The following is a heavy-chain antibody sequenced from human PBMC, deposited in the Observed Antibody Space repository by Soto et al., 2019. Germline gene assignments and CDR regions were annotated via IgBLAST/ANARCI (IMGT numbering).Heavy chain of an antibody. V-gene: IGHV3-11*06. CDR3: VRGGGGGLFDP. D-gene: IGHD2-15*01. CDR1: GXTFGDSE. Sequence: GSLRLSCAGSGXTFGDSEMSWIRQAPGKGLELLPYIIPGSRYPAYADSVKGRFTISRDNAKRSLYLKMMRMTAEDTAIYYCVRGGGGGLFDPWGQGTMGTVSS. CDR2: IIPGSRYP. J-gene: IGHJ5*02.